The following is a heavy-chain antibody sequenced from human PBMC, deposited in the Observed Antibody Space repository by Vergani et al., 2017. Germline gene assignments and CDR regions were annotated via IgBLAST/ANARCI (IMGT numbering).Heavy chain of an antibody. CDR3: GRVADFYGLGSRLLDL. D-gene: IGHD3-10*01. J-gene: IGHJ5*02. V-gene: IGHV4-59*01. CDR2: MYHSGST. CDR1: GGSMSGYY. Sequence: QVRLQESGPGLVKPSETLSLTCSVSGGSMSGYYWSWIRQPPGKELEWIGYMYHSGSTNYNPSLETRVTISGDTSKNQFSLKLNSVTAADTAVYYCGRVADFYGLGSRLLDLCGEGMLDADSS.